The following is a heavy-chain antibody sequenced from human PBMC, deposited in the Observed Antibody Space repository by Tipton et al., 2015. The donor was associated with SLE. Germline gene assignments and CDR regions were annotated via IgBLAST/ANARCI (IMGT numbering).Heavy chain of an antibody. J-gene: IGHJ4*02. CDR2: IYHSGRT. CDR3: ARWGDFGDY. D-gene: IGHD3-16*01. CDR1: GYSTSSGYY. Sequence: TLSLTCAVSGYSTSSGYYWGWIRQPPGKGLGWIGNIYHSGRTYYNPSLQSRVTILVDASKNQIFLKLTSVTAADTATYYCARWGDFGDYWGQGTLVTVSS. V-gene: IGHV4-38-2*01.